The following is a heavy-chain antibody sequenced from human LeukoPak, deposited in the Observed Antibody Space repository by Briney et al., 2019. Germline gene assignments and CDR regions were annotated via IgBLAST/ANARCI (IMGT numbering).Heavy chain of an antibody. V-gene: IGHV5-51*01. CDR2: IYPGDSDT. Sequence: GESLKISCKGSGYSFTSYWIGWVRQMPGKGPEWMGIIYPGDSDTRYSPSFQGQVTISADKSISTAYLQWSSLKASDTAMYYCAGARSGYCSSTSCSNGDYWGQGTLVTVSS. CDR3: AGARSGYCSSTSCSNGDY. CDR1: GYSFTSYW. J-gene: IGHJ4*02. D-gene: IGHD2-2*01.